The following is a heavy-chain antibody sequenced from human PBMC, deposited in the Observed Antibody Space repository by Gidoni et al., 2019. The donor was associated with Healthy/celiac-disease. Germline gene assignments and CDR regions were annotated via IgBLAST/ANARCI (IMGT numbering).Heavy chain of an antibody. Sequence: EVQLVESGGGLVQPGRSLRLSCAASGFTFDDYAMHWVRQAPGKGLEWVSGISWNSGSIGYADSVKGRFTISRDNAKNSLYLQMNSLRAEDTALYYCAKGDGSGKYYFDYWGQGTLVTVSS. CDR2: ISWNSGSI. CDR1: GFTFDDYA. V-gene: IGHV3-9*01. D-gene: IGHD3-10*01. J-gene: IGHJ4*02. CDR3: AKGDGSGKYYFDY.